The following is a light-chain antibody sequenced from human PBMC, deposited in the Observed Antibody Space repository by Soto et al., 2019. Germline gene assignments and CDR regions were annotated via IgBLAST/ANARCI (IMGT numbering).Light chain of an antibody. J-gene: IGKJ1*01. CDR2: AAS. V-gene: IGKV1-39*01. CDR1: QSISSY. CDR3: QQSYSTLRT. Sequence: DIQMTQYPSSPSASIGDRVTITCRESQSISSYLNWYQQKPGKAPKLLIYAASSLQSGVPSRFSGSGSGTDFTLTISSLQPEDFATYYCQQSYSTLRTFCQGTKVDIK.